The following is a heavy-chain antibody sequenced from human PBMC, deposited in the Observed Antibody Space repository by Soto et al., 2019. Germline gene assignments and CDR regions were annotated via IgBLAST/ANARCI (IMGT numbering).Heavy chain of an antibody. Sequence: GGSLRLSCTASAFTFADYPMSWVRQAPGRGLEWVAFIGGRPYGGTTEYAASVKGRFTISRDDSKNIAYLQMNRLRTEDTGVYFCTRDMPTPTGSSHDYYGMDVWGQGTTVTVSS. CDR2: IGGRPYGGTT. V-gene: IGHV3-49*04. CDR1: AFTFADYP. CDR3: TRDMPTPTGSSHDYYGMDV. J-gene: IGHJ6*02. D-gene: IGHD2-2*01.